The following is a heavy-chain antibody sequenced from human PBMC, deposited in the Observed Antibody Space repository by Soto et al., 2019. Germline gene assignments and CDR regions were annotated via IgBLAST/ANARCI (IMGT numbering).Heavy chain of an antibody. Sequence: GWSLRLSCAASGFTFSGSAMYWVRQAPGKGLQWVAVISYDGSNKYYADSVKGRFIISRDNSKNTLYLQMNSLRAEDTAVYYCARDAYGTDYWGQGTLVIVSS. D-gene: IGHD4-17*01. CDR3: ARDAYGTDY. J-gene: IGHJ4*02. V-gene: IGHV3-30-3*01. CDR2: ISYDGSNK. CDR1: GFTFSGSA.